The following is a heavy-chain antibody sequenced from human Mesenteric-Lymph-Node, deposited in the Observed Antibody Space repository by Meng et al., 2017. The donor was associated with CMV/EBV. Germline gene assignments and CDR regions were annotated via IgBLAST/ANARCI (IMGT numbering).Heavy chain of an antibody. J-gene: IGHJ5*02. CDR3: AIDRSSSWYGATNWFDP. V-gene: IGHV1-8*01. D-gene: IGHD6-13*01. CDR2: MNPNSGNT. CDR1: YTFTSYD. Sequence: YTFTSYDINWVRQATGQGLEWMGWMNPNSGNTGYAQKFQGRVTMTRNTSISTAYMELSSLRSEDTAVYYCAIDRSSSWYGATNWFDPWGQGTLVTVS.